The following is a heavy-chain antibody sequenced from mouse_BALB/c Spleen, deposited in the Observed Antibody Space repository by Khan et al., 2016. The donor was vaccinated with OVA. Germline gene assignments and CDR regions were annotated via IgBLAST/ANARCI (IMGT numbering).Heavy chain of an antibody. CDR2: ITNSGST. CDR1: GYSITRDYA. CDR3: ASELGRYYAMDY. Sequence: EVQLQESGPGLVKPSQSLSITCTVTGYSITRDYAWNWIRQFPGNKLEWMGYITNSGSTNYNPSLKSRISITRDTSKNQFFLQLNSVTTEDTATYYCASELGRYYAMDYWGQGPSVTVSS. V-gene: IGHV3-2*02. J-gene: IGHJ4*01. D-gene: IGHD4-1*01.